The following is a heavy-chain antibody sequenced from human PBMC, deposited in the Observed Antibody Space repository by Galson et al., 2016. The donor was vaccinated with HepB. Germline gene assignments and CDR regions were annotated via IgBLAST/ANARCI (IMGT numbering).Heavy chain of an antibody. V-gene: IGHV3-64D*08. CDR2: ISSSGGST. CDR3: VKGGAVELAEFDI. J-gene: IGHJ3*02. CDR1: EFTFSSFA. D-gene: IGHD1-1*01. Sequence: SLRLSCAASEFTFSSFAMHWVRQAPGKRLECVSGISSSGGSTHYTDSVKGRFIISRDNSKNTLYLQMNSLRPEDTAVYYCVKGGAVELAEFDIWGQGTMVTVSS.